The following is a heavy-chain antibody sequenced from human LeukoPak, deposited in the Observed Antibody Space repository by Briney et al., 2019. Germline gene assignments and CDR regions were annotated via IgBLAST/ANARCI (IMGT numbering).Heavy chain of an antibody. J-gene: IGHJ4*02. CDR2: ISGTGGST. Sequence: GGSLRLSCAASGFTFSNCAMSWVRQAPGKGLEWVSAISGTGGSTYYAGSVEGRFTISRDNSKNTLSLQMNSLRADDTAIYYCAKGTYSSSPRDYWGQGTLVTVSS. D-gene: IGHD6-6*01. V-gene: IGHV3-23*01. CDR1: GFTFSNCA. CDR3: AKGTYSSSPRDY.